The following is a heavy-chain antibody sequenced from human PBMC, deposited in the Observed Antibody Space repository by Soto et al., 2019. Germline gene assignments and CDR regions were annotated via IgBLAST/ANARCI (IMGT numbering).Heavy chain of an antibody. D-gene: IGHD3-22*01. J-gene: IGHJ6*02. CDR1: GGSISSYY. CDR2: IYYSGST. Sequence: PSETLSLTCTVSGGSISSYYWSWIRQPPGKGLEWIGYIYYSGSTNYNPSLKSRVTISVDTSKNQFSLKLSSVTAADTAVYYCASSDYYDISGYYDDYYYYGMDVWGQGTTVTVS. CDR3: ASSDYYDISGYYDDYYYYGMDV. V-gene: IGHV4-59*01.